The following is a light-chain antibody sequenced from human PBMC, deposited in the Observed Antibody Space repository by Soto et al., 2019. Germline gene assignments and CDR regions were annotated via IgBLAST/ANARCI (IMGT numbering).Light chain of an antibody. Sequence: EIVLTQSPDTLSLSPGERATLSCRASQSVRSERLAWYQQKRGQAPTLLIFDASSRASGTPERFSGSGSGTDFTLTFSRLEPEDFAVYYCQEYDGAPPITFGLGTRLEIK. CDR3: QEYDGAPPIT. CDR2: DAS. J-gene: IGKJ5*01. CDR1: QSVRSER. V-gene: IGKV3-20*01.